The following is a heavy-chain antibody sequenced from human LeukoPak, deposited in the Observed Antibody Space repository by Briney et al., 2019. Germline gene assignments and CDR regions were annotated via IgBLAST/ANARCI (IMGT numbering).Heavy chain of an antibody. CDR1: GFTFDRYA. V-gene: IGHV3-9*01. J-gene: IGHJ5*02. CDR2: ISWNSGNI. CDR3: AKGGYYSGWFDP. D-gene: IGHD3-10*01. Sequence: GGSLRLSCAASGFTFDRYAMHWVRQPPGKGLAWVSGISWNSGNIGYADFVKGRFTISRDNAKNSLYLQMNSLRVEDTALYYCAKGGYYSGWFDPWGQGTLVTVSS.